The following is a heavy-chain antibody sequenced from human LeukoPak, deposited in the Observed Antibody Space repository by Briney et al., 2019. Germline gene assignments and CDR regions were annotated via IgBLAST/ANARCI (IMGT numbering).Heavy chain of an antibody. CDR2: ISALSGKT. J-gene: IGHJ3*01. D-gene: IGHD2-2*01. V-gene: IGHV1-18*01. Sequence: ASVKVSCKTSGYTFSYHGITWVRQAPGQGLEWVGWISALSGKTNYARNLQGRVTMTTDTSTSTAYMELRSLRSDDTAVYYCARAYCGRTSCYFDFWGQGTMVTVSS. CDR3: ARAYCGRTSCYFDF. CDR1: GYTFSYHG.